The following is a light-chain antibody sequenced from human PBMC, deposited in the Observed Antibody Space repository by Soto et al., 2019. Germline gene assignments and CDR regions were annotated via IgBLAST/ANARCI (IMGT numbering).Light chain of an antibody. CDR1: QSISSW. Sequence: DIQMTQSASTLSASVGDRVTITCRASQSISSWLAWYQQKPGKAPKLLIYDASSLETGVPSRFSGSGSGTEFTLTISSLQPDDFETYYCQQYNSYSWTFGQGTKVDIK. J-gene: IGKJ1*01. V-gene: IGKV1-5*01. CDR3: QQYNSYSWT. CDR2: DAS.